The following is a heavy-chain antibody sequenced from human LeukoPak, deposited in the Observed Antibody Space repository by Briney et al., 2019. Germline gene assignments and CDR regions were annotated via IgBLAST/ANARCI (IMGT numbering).Heavy chain of an antibody. D-gene: IGHD3-10*01. V-gene: IGHV1-69*05. CDR2: IIPIFGTA. CDR1: GGTFSSYA. Sequence: GASVKVSCKASGGTFSSYAISWVRQAPGQGLEWMGGIIPIFGTANYAQKFQGRVTITTDESTSTAYMELSSLRSEDTAVYYCARAPPPRGYYGSGTTTPGGYFDYWGQGTLVTVSS. CDR3: ARAPPPRGYYGSGTTTPGGYFDY. J-gene: IGHJ4*02.